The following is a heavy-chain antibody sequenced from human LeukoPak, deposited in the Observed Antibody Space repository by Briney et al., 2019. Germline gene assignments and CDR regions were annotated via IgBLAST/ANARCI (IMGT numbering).Heavy chain of an antibody. CDR1: GYTFTNYG. CDR3: AREGGYYYDSSGYIDY. Sequence: ASVKVSCKASGYTFTNYGITWVRQAPGQGLEWMGWISVYNGNTYYAQKLQGRVSMTTDTSTSTAYMELRSLRSDDTAVYYCAREGGYYYDSSGYIDYWGQGTLVTVSS. D-gene: IGHD3-22*01. CDR2: ISVYNGNT. J-gene: IGHJ4*02. V-gene: IGHV1-18*01.